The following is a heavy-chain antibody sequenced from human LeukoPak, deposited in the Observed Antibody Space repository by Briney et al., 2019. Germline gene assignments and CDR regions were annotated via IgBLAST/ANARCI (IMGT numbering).Heavy chain of an antibody. V-gene: IGHV3-23*01. J-gene: IGHJ5*02. D-gene: IGHD3-16*01. Sequence: GGSLRLSCAASGFTFSSHGMNWVRQAPGKGLEWVSGITGSGGNRYYADSVKGRFTISRDNSKNTLYLQMNSLRAEDTAVYYCAKVDNYIRFLSWGQGTLVTVSS. CDR3: AKVDNYIRFLS. CDR1: GFTFSSHG. CDR2: ITGSGGNR.